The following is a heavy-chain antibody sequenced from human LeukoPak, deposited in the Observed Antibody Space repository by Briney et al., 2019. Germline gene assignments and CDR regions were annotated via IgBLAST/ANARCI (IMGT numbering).Heavy chain of an antibody. CDR2: ISYDGSNK. CDR1: GFTFSSYW. Sequence: GGSLRLSCAASGFTFSSYWMSWVRQAPGKGLEWVAVISYDGSNKYYADSVKGRFTISRDNSKNTLYLQMNSLRAEDTAVYYCAREGEGYSYGLGVGNWFDPWGQGTLVTVSS. J-gene: IGHJ5*02. CDR3: AREGEGYSYGLGVGNWFDP. V-gene: IGHV3-30*03. D-gene: IGHD5-18*01.